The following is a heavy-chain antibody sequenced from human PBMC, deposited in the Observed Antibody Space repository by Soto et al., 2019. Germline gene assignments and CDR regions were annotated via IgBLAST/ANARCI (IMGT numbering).Heavy chain of an antibody. V-gene: IGHV3-30*18. CDR2: ISYDGRNK. CDR3: VKDGSSGWPYYYSMDV. D-gene: IGHD6-19*01. Sequence: GGSLRLSCAASGFTFSSYAMHWVRQAPGKGLEWVAVISYDGRNKYYADSVKGRFTISRDNSKNTLYLQMSSLRAEDTAVYYCVKDGSSGWPYYYSMDVWGQGTTVTVSS. CDR1: GFTFSSYA. J-gene: IGHJ6*02.